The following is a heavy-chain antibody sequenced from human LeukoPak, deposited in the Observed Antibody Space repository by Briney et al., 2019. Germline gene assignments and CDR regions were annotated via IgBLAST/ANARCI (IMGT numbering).Heavy chain of an antibody. J-gene: IGHJ4*02. CDR1: GFTISSSW. V-gene: IGHV3-7*01. Sequence: PGGSLRLSCAASGFTISSSWMSWVRQAPGKGLEWVANIKQEGNEKYYVDSVKGRFTISGDNAKNSLYLQMNGLRAEDTAVYYCAATPHWGQGTLVTVSS. CDR3: AATPH. CDR2: IKQEGNEK.